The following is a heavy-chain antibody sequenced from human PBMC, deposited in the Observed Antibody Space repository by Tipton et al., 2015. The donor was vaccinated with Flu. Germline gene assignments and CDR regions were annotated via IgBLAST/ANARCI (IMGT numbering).Heavy chain of an antibody. CDR1: GDSIGSPYF. J-gene: IGHJ4*02. V-gene: IGHV4-38-2*01. CDR3: VRLTYYYGSGTSDF. D-gene: IGHD3-10*01. CDR2: VHQTGST. Sequence: LSLTCSVSGDSIGSPYFWGWIRQPPGKGLEWIGNVHQTGSTYYNPSLRSRVTISIDTFKTQFSLRLSSVTAADTAVYYCVRLTYYYGSGTSDFWGQGTLVTVSS.